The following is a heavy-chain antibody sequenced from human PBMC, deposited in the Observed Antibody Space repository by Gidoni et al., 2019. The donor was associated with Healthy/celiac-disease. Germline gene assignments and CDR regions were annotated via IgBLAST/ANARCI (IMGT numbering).Heavy chain of an antibody. V-gene: IGHV3-30*03. Sequence: RLSCAASGFTFSSYGMHWVRQAPGKGLEWVAVISYDGSNKYYADSVKGRFTISRDNSKNTLYLQMNSLRAEDTAVYYCATGSSGWFKADYFDYWGQGTLVTVSS. CDR1: GFTFSSYG. D-gene: IGHD6-19*01. J-gene: IGHJ4*02. CDR3: ATGSSGWFKADYFDY. CDR2: ISYDGSNK.